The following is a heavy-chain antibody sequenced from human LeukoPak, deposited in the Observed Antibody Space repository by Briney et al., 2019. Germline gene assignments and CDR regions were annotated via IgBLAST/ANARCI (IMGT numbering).Heavy chain of an antibody. V-gene: IGHV1-18*04. Sequence: ASVKVSCKASGYTFTGYYMHWVRQAPGRGLEWMGWISAYNGNTNYAQKLQGRVTMTTDTSTSTAYMELRSLRSEDTAVYYCARGDHDHGYYFDYWGQGTLVTVSS. CDR3: ARGDHDHGYYFDY. J-gene: IGHJ4*02. CDR1: GYTFTGYY. D-gene: IGHD1-1*01. CDR2: ISAYNGNT.